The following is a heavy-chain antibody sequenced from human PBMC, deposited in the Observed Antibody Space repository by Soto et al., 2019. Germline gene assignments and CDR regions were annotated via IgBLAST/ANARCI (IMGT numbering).Heavy chain of an antibody. CDR3: AAGYSSGWYMYDAFDI. J-gene: IGHJ3*02. V-gene: IGHV1-3*01. CDR2: INAGNGNT. D-gene: IGHD6-19*01. CDR1: GYTFTSYA. Sequence: EASVKVSCKASGYTFTSYAMHWVRQAPGQRREWMGWINAGNGNTKYSQKFQGRVTITRDTSASTAYMELSSLRSEDTAVYYCAAGYSSGWYMYDAFDIWGQGTMVTVSS.